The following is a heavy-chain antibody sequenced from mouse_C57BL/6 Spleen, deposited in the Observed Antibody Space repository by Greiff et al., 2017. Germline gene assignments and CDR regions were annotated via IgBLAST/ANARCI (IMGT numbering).Heavy chain of an antibody. CDR3: AKGGLTTVVEDYAMDY. CDR2: IWRGGST. CDR1: GFSLTSYG. V-gene: IGHV2-5*01. D-gene: IGHD1-1*01. J-gene: IGHJ4*01. Sequence: QVQLQQSGPGLVQPSQSLSITCTVSGFSLTSYGVHWVRQSPGKGLEWLGVIWRGGSTDYNAAFMSRLSITKDNSKSQVFFKMNSLQADDTAIYYGAKGGLTTVVEDYAMDYWGQGTSVTVSS.